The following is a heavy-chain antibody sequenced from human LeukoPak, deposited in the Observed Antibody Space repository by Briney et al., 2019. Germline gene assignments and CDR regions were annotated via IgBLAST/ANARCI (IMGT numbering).Heavy chain of an antibody. CDR1: GGSISSGGYS. D-gene: IGHD2-2*01. CDR3: AREASHCSSTSCYGRWFDP. CDR2: IYHSGST. V-gene: IGHV4-30-2*01. J-gene: IGHJ5*02. Sequence: SETLSLTCAVSGGSISSGGYSWSWIRQPPGQGLEWIGYIYHSGSTYYNPSLKSRVTISVDRSKNQFSLKLSSVTAADTAVYYCAREASHCSSTSCYGRWFDPWGQGTLVTVSS.